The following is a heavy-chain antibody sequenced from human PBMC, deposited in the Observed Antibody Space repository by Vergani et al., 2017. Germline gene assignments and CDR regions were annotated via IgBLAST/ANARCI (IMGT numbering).Heavy chain of an antibody. V-gene: IGHV3-21*01. D-gene: IGHD3-10*01. CDR2: ISSSSSYI. CDR1: GFTFRSYS. CDR3: ARDRRYYGSGSYYNADYYYGMDV. J-gene: IGHJ6*02. Sequence: EVQLVESGGGLVKPGGSLRLSCASSGFTFRSYSMHWVRQAPGKGLEWVSSISSSSSYIYYAYSVKGRFTISRDNDKNSLYLQMNSLRAEDTAVYYCARDRRYYGSGSYYNADYYYGMDVWGQGTTVTVSS.